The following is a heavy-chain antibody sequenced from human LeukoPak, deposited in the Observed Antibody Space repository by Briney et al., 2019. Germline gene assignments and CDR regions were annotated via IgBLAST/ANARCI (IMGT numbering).Heavy chain of an antibody. V-gene: IGHV4-34*01. CDR2: INHSGST. D-gene: IGHD3-16*01. J-gene: IGHJ4*02. CDR3: ARGLSYWGRVTFDY. CDR1: GGSFSGYY. Sequence: SETLSLTCAVYGGSFSGYYWSWIRQPPGKGLEWIREINHSGSTNYNPSLKSRVTISVDTSKNQFSLKLSSVTAADTAVYYCARGLSYWGRVTFDYWGQGTLVTVSS.